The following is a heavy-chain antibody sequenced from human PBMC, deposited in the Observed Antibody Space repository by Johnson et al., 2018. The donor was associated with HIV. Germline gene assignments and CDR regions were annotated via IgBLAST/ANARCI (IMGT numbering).Heavy chain of an antibody. Sequence: VQLVESGGGLVQPGRSLRLSCAASGFTFDDYAMHWVRQAPGKGLEWVSVIYSGGSTYYADSVKGRFTISRDNSKNTVFLQMNSLRAEDTAVYYCARAIVGNIVAFDVWGQGTMVTVSS. D-gene: IGHD1-26*01. CDR3: ARAIVGNIVAFDV. CDR1: GFTFDDYA. CDR2: IYSGGST. J-gene: IGHJ3*01. V-gene: IGHV3-66*01.